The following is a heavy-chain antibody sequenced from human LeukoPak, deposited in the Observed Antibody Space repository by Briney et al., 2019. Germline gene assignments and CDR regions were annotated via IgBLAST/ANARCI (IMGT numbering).Heavy chain of an antibody. CDR3: ARHDSVVVIGP. CDR2: INHSGST. V-gene: IGHV4-34*01. D-gene: IGHD3-22*01. J-gene: IGHJ5*02. Sequence: PSETLSLTCAVYGGSFSGYYWSWIRQPPGKGLEWIGEINHSGSTNYNPSLKSRVTISVDTSKNQFSLKLSSVTAADTAVYYCARHDSVVVIGPWGQGTLVTVSS. CDR1: GGSFSGYY.